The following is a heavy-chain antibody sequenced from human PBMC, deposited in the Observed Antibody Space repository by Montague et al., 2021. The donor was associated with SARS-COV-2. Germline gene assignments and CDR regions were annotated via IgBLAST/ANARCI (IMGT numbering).Heavy chain of an antibody. CDR1: GGSISSYY. V-gene: IGHV4-59*12. D-gene: IGHD6-13*01. CDR2: IYYSGST. CDR3: ARGSYSSSWYGPKYYFDY. J-gene: IGHJ4*02. Sequence: SETLSLTCTVSGGSISSYYWSWIRQPPGKGLEWIGYIYYSGSTNYNPSLKSRVTISVDTSKNQFPLKLSSVTAADTAVYYCARGSYSSSWYGPKYYFDYWGQGTLVTVSS.